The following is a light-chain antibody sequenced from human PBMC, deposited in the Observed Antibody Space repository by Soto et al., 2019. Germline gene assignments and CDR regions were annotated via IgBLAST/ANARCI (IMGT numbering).Light chain of an antibody. CDR3: SSYTASATRNGV. CDR2: EVS. CDR1: SGDVGGYDY. Sequence: QSALAQPASVSGSPGQSITISCTGTSGDVGGYDYVSWYQQHPGKPPKLIIYEVSNRPSGVSNRFSGSKSANTASLTISRLQPDDEGDYYCSSYTASATRNGVFGRGTKGTVL. J-gene: IGLJ1*01. V-gene: IGLV2-14*03.